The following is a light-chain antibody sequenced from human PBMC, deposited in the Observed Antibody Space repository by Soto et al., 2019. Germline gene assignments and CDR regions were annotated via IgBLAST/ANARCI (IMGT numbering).Light chain of an antibody. CDR2: DVT. V-gene: IGLV2-14*03. CDR1: STDVGGYNS. J-gene: IGLJ6*01. CDR3: CSYTYINTNV. Sequence: QSALTQPASMSGSPGQSITISCTGSSTDVGGYNSVSWYQQHPGKAPKLMIYDVTNRPSGVSDRFSGSKSGNTASLTISGLQAEDEADYYCCSYTYINTNVFGSGTKLTVL.